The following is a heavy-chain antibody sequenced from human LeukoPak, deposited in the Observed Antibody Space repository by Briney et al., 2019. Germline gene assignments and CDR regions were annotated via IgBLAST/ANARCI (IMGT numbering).Heavy chain of an antibody. J-gene: IGHJ4*02. CDR1: GFTFSSYG. Sequence: GGSLRLSCAASGFTFSSYGMHWVRQAPGKGLEWVAVISYDGSNKYYADSVKGRFTISRDNSKNTLYLQMNSLRAEDTAVYYCARDGAVGASDYYFDYWGQGTLVTVSS. CDR2: ISYDGSNK. CDR3: ARDGAVGASDYYFDY. D-gene: IGHD1-26*01. V-gene: IGHV3-30*19.